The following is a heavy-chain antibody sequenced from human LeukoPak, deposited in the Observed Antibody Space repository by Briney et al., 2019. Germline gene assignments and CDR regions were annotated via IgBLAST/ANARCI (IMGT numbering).Heavy chain of an antibody. V-gene: IGHV1-69*13. CDR3: ARETGDYGSGSYYNAGFYY. D-gene: IGHD3-10*01. CDR2: IIPIFGTA. J-gene: IGHJ4*02. CDR1: GGTFSSYA. Sequence: VASVKVSCKASGGTFSSYAISWVRQAPGQGLEWMGGIIPIFGTANYAQKFQGRVTITADESTSTAYMELSSLRSEDTAVYYCARETGDYGSGSYYNAGFYYWGQGTLVTVSS.